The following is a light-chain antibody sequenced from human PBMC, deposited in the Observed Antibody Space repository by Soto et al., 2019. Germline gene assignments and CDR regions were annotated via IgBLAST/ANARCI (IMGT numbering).Light chain of an antibody. CDR3: QQYSSYFPWT. CDR2: DAS. V-gene: IGKV1-5*01. CDR1: QSIKDY. Sequence: DIQMTQSPSTLSASVGDKITITCWASQSIKDYLAWYQQKPGKVPNLLIFDASRLQSGVPSRFSGSGSGTEFTLTISSLQRDDSATYYCQQYSSYFPWTFGQGTKVEIK. J-gene: IGKJ1*01.